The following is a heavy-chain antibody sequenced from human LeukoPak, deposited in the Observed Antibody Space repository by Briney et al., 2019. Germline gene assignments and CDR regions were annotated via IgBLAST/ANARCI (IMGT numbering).Heavy chain of an antibody. CDR2: ISTDGYTT. D-gene: IGHD4-23*01. CDR1: GLAFSAYK. J-gene: IGHJ4*02. V-gene: IGHV3-74*01. Sequence: GGSLRLSCAASGLAFSAYKMHWVRHAPRKGLVWVSRISTDGYTTDYADFVQGRFTASRDNTKNTWSLEMNSLRAEDTAVYYCVVGGSSGYWGQGTLVTVSS. CDR3: VVGGSSGY.